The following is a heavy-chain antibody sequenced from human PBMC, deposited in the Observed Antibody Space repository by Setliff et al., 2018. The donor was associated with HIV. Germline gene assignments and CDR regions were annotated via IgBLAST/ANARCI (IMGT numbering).Heavy chain of an antibody. D-gene: IGHD6-13*01. J-gene: IGHJ4*02. Sequence: KASETLSLTCAVYGGSLSGHYWTWIRQPPGEGLEWIGEINHSGKTNSNPSLKSRVTISVDTSKNQFYLKVTSVTAADTAVYYCVTFSSWSSRLNFWGQGMLVTVSS. CDR1: GGSLSGHY. V-gene: IGHV4-34*10. CDR2: INHSGKT. CDR3: VTFSSWSSRLNF.